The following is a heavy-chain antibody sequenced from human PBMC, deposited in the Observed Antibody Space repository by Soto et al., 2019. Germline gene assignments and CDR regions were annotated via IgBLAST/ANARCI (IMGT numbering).Heavy chain of an antibody. V-gene: IGHV4-30-4*01. D-gene: IGHD5-18*01. CDR1: GDSISSGDHY. CDR3: ARGRGFGYGIDY. J-gene: IGHJ4*02. CDR2: MKNSGSP. Sequence: QVQLQESGPGLVKPSQTLSLTCTVSGDSISSGDHYWSWIRQPPGKGPEWIGHMKNSGSPYYSPSLRSRVTLSADTSRNQFSLKLSSVTAADTAVYFCARGRGFGYGIDYWGQGTLVSVSS.